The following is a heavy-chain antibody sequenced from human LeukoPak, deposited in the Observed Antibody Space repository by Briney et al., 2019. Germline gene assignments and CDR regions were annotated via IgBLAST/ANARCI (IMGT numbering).Heavy chain of an antibody. V-gene: IGHV1-2*02. Sequence: ASVIVSCKASGYPLNDHHFNRLRPAPGQGLEWMGLIPPNTGGTNYAQKFQGRVTMTRDTSISTAYMELSRLGSDDTAVYYCARGRRGYCSGGSCLFDYRGQGTLVTVSS. CDR1: GYPLNDHH. CDR2: IPPNTGGT. D-gene: IGHD2-15*01. J-gene: IGHJ4*02. CDR3: ARGRRGYCSGGSCLFDY.